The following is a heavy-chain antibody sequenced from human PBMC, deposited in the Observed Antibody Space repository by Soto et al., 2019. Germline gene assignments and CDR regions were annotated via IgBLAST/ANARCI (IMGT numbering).Heavy chain of an antibody. CDR2: ISSSSSYI. Sequence: PGGSLRLSCAASGFTFSSYSMNWVRQAPGKGLEWVSSISSSSSYIYYADSVKGRFTISRDNAKNSLYLQMNSLRAEDTAVYYCAARSYCSSTSCPFDYWAREPWSPSPQ. CDR3: AARSYCSSTSCPFDY. D-gene: IGHD2-2*01. CDR1: GFTFSSYS. V-gene: IGHV3-21*01. J-gene: IGHJ4*02.